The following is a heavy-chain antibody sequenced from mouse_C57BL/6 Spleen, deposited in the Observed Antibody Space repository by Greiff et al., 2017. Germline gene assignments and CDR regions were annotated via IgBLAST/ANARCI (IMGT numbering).Heavy chain of an antibody. D-gene: IGHD1-1*01. CDR1: GFTFSDYG. Sequence: EVQVVESGGGLVKPGGSLKLSCAASGFTFSDYGMHWVRQAPEKGLEWVAYISSGSSTIYYADTVKGRFTISRDNAKNTLFLQMTSLRSEDTAMYYCARGDYYGSRTIRGAMDYWGQGTSVTVSS. CDR3: ARGDYYGSRTIRGAMDY. J-gene: IGHJ4*01. V-gene: IGHV5-17*01. CDR2: ISSGSSTI.